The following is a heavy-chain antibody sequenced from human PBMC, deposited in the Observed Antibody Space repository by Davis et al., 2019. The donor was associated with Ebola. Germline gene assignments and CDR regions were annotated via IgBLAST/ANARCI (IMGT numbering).Heavy chain of an antibody. Sequence: PGGSLRLSCAASGFTFSSYAMHWVRQAPGKGLEWVAVISYDGSNKYYADSVKGRFTISRDNSKNTLYLQMNSLRAEDTAVYYCARGNYRAVYYYDSSGYLLAGVFDYWGQGTLVTVSS. V-gene: IGHV3-30-3*01. CDR3: ARGNYRAVYYYDSSGYLLAGVFDY. D-gene: IGHD3-22*01. J-gene: IGHJ4*02. CDR2: ISYDGSNK. CDR1: GFTFSSYA.